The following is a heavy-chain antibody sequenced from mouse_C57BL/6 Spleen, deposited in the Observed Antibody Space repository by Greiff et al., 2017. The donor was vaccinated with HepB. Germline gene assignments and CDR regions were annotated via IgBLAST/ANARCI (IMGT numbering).Heavy chain of an antibody. D-gene: IGHD4-1*01. CDR2: ISSGGDYI. J-gene: IGHJ2*01. Sequence: DVQLVESGEGLVKPGGSLKLSCAASGFTFSSYAMSWVRQTPEKRLEWVAYISSGGDYIYYADTVKGRFTISRDNARNTLYLQMSSLKSEDTAMYYCTRDGTGTRFDYWGQGTTLTVSS. CDR1: GFTFSSYA. V-gene: IGHV5-9-1*02. CDR3: TRDGTGTRFDY.